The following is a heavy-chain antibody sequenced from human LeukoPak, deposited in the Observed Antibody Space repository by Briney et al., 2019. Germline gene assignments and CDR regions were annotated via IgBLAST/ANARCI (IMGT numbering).Heavy chain of an antibody. J-gene: IGHJ6*03. CDR3: ASLPSIVKVYMDV. Sequence: SETLSLTCTVSGGSISSFHWNWLRQSPGRGLEWIGYIYGGGVTNYNPSLRFRVTMSIDTSKNKFSLNLKSVTAADTAVYYCASLPSIVKVYMDVWGKGTTVTVSS. D-gene: IGHD2-15*01. CDR1: GGSISSFH. CDR2: IYGGGVT. V-gene: IGHV4-59*08.